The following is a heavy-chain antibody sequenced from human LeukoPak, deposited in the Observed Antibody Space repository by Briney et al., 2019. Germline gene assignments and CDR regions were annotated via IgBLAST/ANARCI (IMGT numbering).Heavy chain of an antibody. CDR3: AIESGKFDY. Sequence: GGSLRLSCAASGLPISDFAMHWVRQAPGQGLEWVSLISGDGVSTFFADSVKGRFIISRDNSKNTLLLQMSSLRPEDTAMYYGAIESGKFDYWGQGALGAVSS. CDR2: ISGDGVST. J-gene: IGHJ4*02. CDR1: GLPISDFA. V-gene: IGHV3-43*02.